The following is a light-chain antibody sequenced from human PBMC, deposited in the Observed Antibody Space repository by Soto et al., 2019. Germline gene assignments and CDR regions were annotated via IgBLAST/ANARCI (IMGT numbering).Light chain of an antibody. CDR3: HQYSSYPYT. V-gene: IGKV1-5*01. CDR2: DAS. Sequence: DIQLTQSPSTLSASVGDRVTITCRASQSLNNYLAWYQQKPGKAPKLLIYDASSLERGVPSRFSGSGSGTEFTLTISSLQPDDFATYYCHQYSSYPYTFGQGTKLEIK. J-gene: IGKJ2*01. CDR1: QSLNNY.